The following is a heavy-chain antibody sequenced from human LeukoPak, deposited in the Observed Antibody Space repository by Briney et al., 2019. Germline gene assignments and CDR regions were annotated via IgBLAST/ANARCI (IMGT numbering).Heavy chain of an antibody. CDR2: INPNSGGT. J-gene: IGHJ4*02. V-gene: IGHV1-2*02. D-gene: IGHD3-22*01. CDR3: ARDLYYYDSSGYAPDY. Sequence: ASVKVSCKASGYTFTGYYMHWVRQAPGQGLEWMGWINPNSGGTNYAQKFQGRVTMTRDTSISTAYMELSRLRSDDTAVYYCARDLYYYDSSGYAPDYWGQGTLVTVSS. CDR1: GYTFTGYY.